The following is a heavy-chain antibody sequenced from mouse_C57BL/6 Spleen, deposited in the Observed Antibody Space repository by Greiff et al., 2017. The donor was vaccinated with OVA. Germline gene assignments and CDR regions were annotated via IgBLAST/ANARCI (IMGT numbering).Heavy chain of an antibody. CDR3: ARNHYSNSWFAY. Sequence: VQLVESGPELVKPGASVKISCKASGYAFSSSWMNWVKQRPGKGLEWIGRIYPGDGDTNYNGKFKGKATLTADKSSSTAYMQLSSLTSEDSAVYFCARNHYSNSWFAYWGQGTLVTVSA. CDR1: GYAFSSSW. CDR2: IYPGDGDT. J-gene: IGHJ3*01. V-gene: IGHV1-82*01. D-gene: IGHD2-5*01.